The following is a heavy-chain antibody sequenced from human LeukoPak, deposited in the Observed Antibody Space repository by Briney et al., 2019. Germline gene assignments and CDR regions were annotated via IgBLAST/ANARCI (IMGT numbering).Heavy chain of an antibody. Sequence: GGSLRLSCAASGFSFIHYTMNWVRQAPGKGLEWVSSISSGGSHIYYADSVRGRFTISRDNAKNSLYLQMNSLKAGDTAVYYCATPVESSGYYEGRKPLEYWGQGNLVTVSS. CDR1: GFSFIHYT. CDR3: ATPVESSGYYEGRKPLEY. CDR2: ISSGGSHI. V-gene: IGHV3-21*04. J-gene: IGHJ4*02. D-gene: IGHD3-22*01.